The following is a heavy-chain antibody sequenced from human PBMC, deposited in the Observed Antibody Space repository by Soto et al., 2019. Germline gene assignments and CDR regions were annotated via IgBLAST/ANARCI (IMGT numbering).Heavy chain of an antibody. CDR3: ARDQPGYSYGYGLGY. J-gene: IGHJ4*02. V-gene: IGHV3-21*01. CDR2: ISSSSSYI. CDR1: GFTFSSYS. D-gene: IGHD5-18*01. Sequence: EVQLVESGGGLVKPGGSLRLSCAASGFTFSSYSMNWVRQAPGKGLEWVSSISSSSSYIYYADSVKGRFTSSRDNAKNSVYLQMNSRRAEDTDVYSSARDQPGYSYGYGLGYWGQGTLVTVSS.